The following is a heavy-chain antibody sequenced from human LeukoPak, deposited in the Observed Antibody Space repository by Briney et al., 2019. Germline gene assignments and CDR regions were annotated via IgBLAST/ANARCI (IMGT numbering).Heavy chain of an antibody. V-gene: IGHV3-23*01. Sequence: PGGSLRLSCAASGFTFSSYAMSWVRQAPGKGLEWVSIITNTGGDTSHADSVRGGFTISRDNSKNTLFLQMNSLRAEDTAVYYCAKGVGPSAPNGRVFDFWGQGTLVTVSS. CDR1: GFTFSSYA. CDR3: AKGVGPSAPNGRVFDF. CDR2: ITNTGGDT. J-gene: IGHJ4*02. D-gene: IGHD2-2*01.